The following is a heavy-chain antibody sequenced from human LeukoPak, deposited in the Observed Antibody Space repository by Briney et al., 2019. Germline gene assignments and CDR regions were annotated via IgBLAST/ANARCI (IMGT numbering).Heavy chain of an antibody. CDR2: IYPRDSDT. J-gene: IGHJ5*02. D-gene: IGHD2-8*01. Sequence: GESLKISCKGSGYSFTNYWIGWVRQMPGKGLEWMGIIYPRDSDTRYRPSFQGQVTISADKAISTAYLQWSSLKASDTAMYYCARMYEINWFDPWGQGTLVTVSS. CDR3: ARMYEINWFDP. V-gene: IGHV5-51*01. CDR1: GYSFTNYW.